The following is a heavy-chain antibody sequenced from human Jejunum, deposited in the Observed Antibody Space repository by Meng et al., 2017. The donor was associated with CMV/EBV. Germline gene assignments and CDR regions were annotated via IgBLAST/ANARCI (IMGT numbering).Heavy chain of an antibody. CDR2: ITGSGGST. V-gene: IGHV3-23*01. Sequence: SCAASGFTFSSHSMSWVRQAPGKGLGWVSAITGSGGSTCYADSVKGRFTISRDNSRNTLYLQMNSLRAEDTAVYYCAKLSDVWGQGTTVTVSS. CDR3: AKLSDV. D-gene: IGHD5/OR15-5a*01. J-gene: IGHJ6*02. CDR1: GFTFSSHS.